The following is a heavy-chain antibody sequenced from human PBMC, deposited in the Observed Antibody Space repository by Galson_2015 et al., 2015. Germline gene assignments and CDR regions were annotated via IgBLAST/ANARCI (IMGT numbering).Heavy chain of an antibody. Sequence: QSGAEVKKPGESLQISCKGSGYSFTSYWIGWVRQMPGKGLEWMGIIYPGDSDTRYSPSFQGQVTISADKSISTAYLQWSSLKASDTAVYYCARVQGLSVRLNYYYYYYMDVWGKGTTVTVSS. CDR1: GYSFTSYW. CDR3: ARVQGLSVRLNYYYYYYMDV. J-gene: IGHJ6*03. D-gene: IGHD1-1*01. CDR2: IYPGDSDT. V-gene: IGHV5-51*01.